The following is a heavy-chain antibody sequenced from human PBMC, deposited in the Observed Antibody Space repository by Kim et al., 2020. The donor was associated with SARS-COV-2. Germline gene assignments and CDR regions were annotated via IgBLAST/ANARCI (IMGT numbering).Heavy chain of an antibody. CDR3: ARASKYGDYTDY. Sequence: SETLSLTCTVSGGSISSGSYYWSWIRQPAGKGLEWIGRIYTSGSTNYNPSLKSRVTISVDTSKNQFSLKLSSGTAADTAVYYCARASKYGDYTDYWGQGTLVTVSS. CDR1: GGSISSGSYY. CDR2: IYTSGST. J-gene: IGHJ4*02. D-gene: IGHD4-17*01. V-gene: IGHV4-61*02.